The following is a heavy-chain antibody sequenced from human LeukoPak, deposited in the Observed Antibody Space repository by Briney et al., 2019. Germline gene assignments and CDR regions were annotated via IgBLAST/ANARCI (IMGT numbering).Heavy chain of an antibody. D-gene: IGHD1-26*01. CDR1: GGSISSSSYY. CDR2: IYYSGST. Sequence: PSETLSLTCTVSGGSISSSSYYWSWIRQPPGKGLEWIGYIYYSGSTNYNPSLKSRVTISVDTSKNQFSLKLSSVTAADTAVYYCAREVGGWELLGNNWFDPWGQGTLVTVSS. V-gene: IGHV4-61*01. CDR3: AREVGGWELLGNNWFDP. J-gene: IGHJ5*02.